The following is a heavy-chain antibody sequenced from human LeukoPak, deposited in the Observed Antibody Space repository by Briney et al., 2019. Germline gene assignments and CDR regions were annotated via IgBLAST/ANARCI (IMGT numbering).Heavy chain of an antibody. Sequence: SETLSLTCAVYGGSFRGYYGTWIRQPPGKGLEWIGEINHSGSTNYNPSLKSRVTISVDTSKNQFSLKLSSVTAADTAVYYCARGDSSVGLNYWGQGTLVTVSS. CDR1: GGSFRGYY. D-gene: IGHD1-26*01. CDR3: ARGDSSVGLNY. CDR2: INHSGST. J-gene: IGHJ4*02. V-gene: IGHV4-34*01.